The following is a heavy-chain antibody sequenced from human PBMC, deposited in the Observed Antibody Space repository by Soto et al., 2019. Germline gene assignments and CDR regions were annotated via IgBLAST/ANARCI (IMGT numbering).Heavy chain of an antibody. V-gene: IGHV1-8*01. CDR1: GYTFTTYD. CDR2: MNPNSGNT. D-gene: IGHD2-21*02. CDR3: ASRYRVVTSIHAFDL. J-gene: IGHJ3*01. Sequence: ASAKVSCKASGYTFTTYDISWVRQASGQGLEWMGWMNPNSGNTGYAQKFQGRVTMTRDTSTSTVYMELSSLTSEDTAVYYCASRYRVVTSIHAFDLWGQGTMVTVSS.